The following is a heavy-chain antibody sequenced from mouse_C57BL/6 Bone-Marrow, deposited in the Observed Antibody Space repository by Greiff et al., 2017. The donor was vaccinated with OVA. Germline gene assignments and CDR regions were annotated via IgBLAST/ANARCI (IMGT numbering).Heavy chain of an antibody. J-gene: IGHJ4*01. D-gene: IGHD2-9*01. Sequence: EVQRVESGGGLVKPGGSLKLSCAASGFTFSDYGMHWVRQAPEKGLEWVAYISSGSSTIYYADTVKGRFTISRDNAKNTLFLQMTSLRSEDTAMYYCASLLWLRREGNAMDYWGQGTSVTVSS. CDR3: ASLLWLRREGNAMDY. V-gene: IGHV5-17*01. CDR2: ISSGSSTI. CDR1: GFTFSDYG.